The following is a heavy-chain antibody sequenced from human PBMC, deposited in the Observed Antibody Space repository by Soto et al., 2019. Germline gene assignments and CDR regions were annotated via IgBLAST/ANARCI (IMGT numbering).Heavy chain of an antibody. CDR2: ISGSGDST. V-gene: IGHV3-23*01. CDR1: GFTFSSYA. J-gene: IGHJ5*02. Sequence: EVQVLESGGGLVQPGGSLRLSCAASGFTFSSYAMTWVRQAPGKGLEWVSTISGSGDSTYYADSVKGRFTISRDNSKNTLYLQMNSLRAEETAVYYCTKTFFSGSGSYRGWFDPWGQGTLVTVSS. CDR3: TKTFFSGSGSYRGWFDP. D-gene: IGHD3-10*01.